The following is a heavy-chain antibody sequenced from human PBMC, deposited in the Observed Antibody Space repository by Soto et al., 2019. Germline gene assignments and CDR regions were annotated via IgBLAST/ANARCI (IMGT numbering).Heavy chain of an antibody. D-gene: IGHD3-22*01. J-gene: IGHJ3*02. V-gene: IGHV3-43*01. CDR1: GFTFDDYT. Sequence: GGSLRLSCAASGFTFDDYTMHWVRQAPGKGLEWVSLISWDSGSTYYADSVKGRFTISRDNSKNSLYLQMNSLRTEDTALYYCAKESGYYYHDAFDIWGQGTMVTVSS. CDR2: ISWDSGST. CDR3: AKESGYYYHDAFDI.